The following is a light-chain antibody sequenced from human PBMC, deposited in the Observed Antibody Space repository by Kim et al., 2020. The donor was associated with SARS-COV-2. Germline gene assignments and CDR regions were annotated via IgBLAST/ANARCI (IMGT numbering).Light chain of an antibody. CDR3: QSYDISNVI. Sequence: NFMLTQPHSVSESPGNTVTISCTRTSGNIADNYVQWYQQRPGSAPTIGIYEDSERPSGVPDRFSGSIDTSSSSASLTISGLKTEDEADYYCQSYDISNVIFGGGTQLTVL. CDR2: EDS. CDR1: SGNIADNY. V-gene: IGLV6-57*04. J-gene: IGLJ2*01.